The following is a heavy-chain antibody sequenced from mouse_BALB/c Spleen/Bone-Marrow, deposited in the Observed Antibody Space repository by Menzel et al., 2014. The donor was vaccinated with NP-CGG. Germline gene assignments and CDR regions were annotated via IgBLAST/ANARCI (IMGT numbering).Heavy chain of an antibody. J-gene: IGHJ4*01. CDR2: ISHDGTN. V-gene: IGHV3-6*02. CDR3: SSYNYYGMDY. CDR1: GHSITSDYY. Sequence: EVKLMESGPGLVKPSQSLSLTCSVTGHSITSDYYWNWIQQFPGNKLEWMGYISHDGTNNYNPSLENRFSITRDTSKNQFFLKLNSVTTEDTATYYCSSYNYYGMDYWGQGTSVTVSS.